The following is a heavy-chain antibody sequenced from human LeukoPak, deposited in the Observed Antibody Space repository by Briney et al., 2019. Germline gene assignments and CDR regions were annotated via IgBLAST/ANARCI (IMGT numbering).Heavy chain of an antibody. CDR1: GYTLTGYY. CDR2: INPNSGGT. J-gene: IGHJ4*02. CDR3: ARSLIAAAGTFDY. V-gene: IGHV1-2*02. D-gene: IGHD6-13*01. Sequence: ASVKVSCKASGYTLTGYYMHWVRQAPGQGLEWMGWINPNSGGTNYAQKFQGRVTMTRDTSINTAYMELSRLRSDDTAVYYCARSLIAAAGTFDYWGQGTLVTVSS.